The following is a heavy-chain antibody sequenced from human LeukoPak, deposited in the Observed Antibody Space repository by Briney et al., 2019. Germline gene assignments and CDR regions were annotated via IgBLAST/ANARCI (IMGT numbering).Heavy chain of an antibody. CDR3: AKGAASRCRGALCYPFDC. J-gene: IGHJ4*02. CDR1: GFSFSTYA. D-gene: IGHD2-15*01. CDR2: VIGSGVDT. V-gene: IGHV3-23*01. Sequence: GGSLRLSCTASGFSFSTYAMNWVRQAPGKGLEWVASVIGSGVDTYHAVSVKGRFTVSRDNSKNTLYLQMASLRAEDTAVYYCAKGAASRCRGALCYPFDCWGQGTLVTVSS.